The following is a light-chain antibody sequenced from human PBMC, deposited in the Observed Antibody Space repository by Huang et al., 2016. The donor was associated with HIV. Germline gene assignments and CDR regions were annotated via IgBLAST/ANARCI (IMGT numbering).Light chain of an antibody. CDR3: QQSYSTPQWT. CDR2: GAS. Sequence: DIQMTQSPSSLSASVGDRVTITCRASQTISPYLNWYQQKPGKAPKRLISGASSLQSGGPSRISGGGSGTDFTVTISSLQPVDLATYYCQQSYSTPQWTFGQGTKVEIK. V-gene: IGKV1-39*01. J-gene: IGKJ1*01. CDR1: QTISPY.